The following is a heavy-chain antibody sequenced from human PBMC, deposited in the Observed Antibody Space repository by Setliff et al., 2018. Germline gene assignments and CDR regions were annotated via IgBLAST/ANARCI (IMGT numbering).Heavy chain of an antibody. V-gene: IGHV3-48*03. CDR1: GFTFSSYE. CDR2: ISNSGSSI. CDR3: ARDAEPSAISLYYFDY. D-gene: IGHD2-2*02. Sequence: GGSLRLSCAASGFTFSSYEMNWVRQAPGKGLEWIAFISNSGSSIYYADSVKGRFTISRDNAKNSLFLQMNSLRAEDTAVYYCARDAEPSAISLYYFDYWGQGTLVTVSS. J-gene: IGHJ4*02.